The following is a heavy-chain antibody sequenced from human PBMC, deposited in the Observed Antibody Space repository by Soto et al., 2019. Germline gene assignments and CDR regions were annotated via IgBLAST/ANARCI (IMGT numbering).Heavy chain of an antibody. D-gene: IGHD1-26*01. CDR3: ARARGSYYAFDI. J-gene: IGHJ3*02. CDR1: GGSISSYY. V-gene: IGHV4-59*01. CDR2: IYYSGSS. Sequence: KQSQTLSLTCTVSGGSISSYYWSWIRQPPGKGLEWIGYIYYSGSSNYNPSLKSRVTISVDTSKNQFSLKLSSVTAADTAVYYCARARGSYYAFDIWGQGTMVTVSS.